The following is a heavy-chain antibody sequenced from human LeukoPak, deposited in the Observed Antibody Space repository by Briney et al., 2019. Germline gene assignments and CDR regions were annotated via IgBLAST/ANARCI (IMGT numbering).Heavy chain of an antibody. D-gene: IGHD2-21*02. CDR3: ARDLVTAGPPSPFDY. CDR2: IKQDGSEK. CDR1: GFTFSSYW. V-gene: IGHV3-7*01. J-gene: IGHJ4*02. Sequence: GGSLRLSCAASGFTFSSYWMSWVRQAPGKGLEWVANIKQDGSEKYYVDSVKGRFTISRDNAKNSLYLQMSSLRAEDTAVYYCARDLVTAGPPSPFDYWGQGTLVTVSS.